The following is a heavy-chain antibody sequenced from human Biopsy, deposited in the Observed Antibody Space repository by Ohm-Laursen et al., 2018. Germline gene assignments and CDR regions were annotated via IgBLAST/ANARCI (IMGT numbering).Heavy chain of an antibody. CDR3: AKWAGHDYGRNPANDPFDM. V-gene: IGHV3-30*18. CDR1: GFTFSDYA. CDR2: SSYDGSIT. D-gene: IGHD4-23*01. J-gene: IGHJ3*02. Sequence: SLRLSCSASGFTFSDYALHWVRQAPGKGPEWVAGSSYDGSITYHADSVRGRFTISRDNSKNTLHLQMNSLRAEDTAVYYCAKWAGHDYGRNPANDPFDMWGQGTVVTVSS.